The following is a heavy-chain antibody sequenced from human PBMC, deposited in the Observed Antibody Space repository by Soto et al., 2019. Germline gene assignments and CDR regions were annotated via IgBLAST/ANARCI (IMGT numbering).Heavy chain of an antibody. CDR1: GFTFSSYA. J-gene: IGHJ6*04. CDR3: AKDGLLWFGELPSGDV. CDR2: ISGSGGST. V-gene: IGHV3-23*01. Sequence: PGGSLRLSCAASGFTFSSYAMSWVRQAPGKGLEWVSAISGSGGSTYYADSVKGRFTISRDNSKNTLYLQMNSLRAEDTAVYYCAKDGLLWFGELPSGDVSGKGTTVTVSS. D-gene: IGHD3-10*01.